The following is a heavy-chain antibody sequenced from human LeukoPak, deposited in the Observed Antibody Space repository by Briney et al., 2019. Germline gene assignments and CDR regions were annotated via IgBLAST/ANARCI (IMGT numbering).Heavy chain of an antibody. V-gene: IGHV4-59*01. D-gene: IGHD6-13*01. CDR1: GGSISGYY. CDR2: IYYSGST. Sequence: SETLSLTCTVSGGSISGYYWSWIRQPPGKGLEWIGYIYYSGSTNYNPSLKSRVTISVDTSKNQFSLKLISVTAADTAVYYCARLGPFYSMSEYYYYYYMDVWGKGTTVTVSS. J-gene: IGHJ6*03. CDR3: ARLGPFYSMSEYYYYYYMDV.